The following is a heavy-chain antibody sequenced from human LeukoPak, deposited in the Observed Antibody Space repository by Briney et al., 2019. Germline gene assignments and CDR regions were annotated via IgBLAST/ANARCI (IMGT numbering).Heavy chain of an antibody. V-gene: IGHV1-58*02. D-gene: IGHD6-19*01. CDR1: GFTFTSSP. J-gene: IGHJ4*02. CDR2: IVVGSGNT. CDR3: ARLKMDSSRDPDC. Sequence: TSVKVSCKASGFTFTSSPMQWVRQARGQRLEWIGWIVVGSGNTNYAQKFQERVTFTRDMSTNTAYMELSRLRFDDTAVYYCARLKMDSSRDPDCWGQGTLVTVSS.